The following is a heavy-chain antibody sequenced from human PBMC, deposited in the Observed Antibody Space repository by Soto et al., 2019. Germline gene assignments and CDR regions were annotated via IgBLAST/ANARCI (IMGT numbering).Heavy chain of an antibody. Sequence: PGGSLRLSCAASGFTFSSYGMHWVRQAPGKGLEWVAVISYDGSNKYYADSVKGRFTISRDNSKNTLYLQMNSLRAEDTAVYYCAKEGREQWLTPRENYFDYWGQGTLGTVSS. J-gene: IGHJ4*02. CDR3: AKEGREQWLTPRENYFDY. CDR1: GFTFSSYG. V-gene: IGHV3-30*18. CDR2: ISYDGSNK. D-gene: IGHD6-19*01.